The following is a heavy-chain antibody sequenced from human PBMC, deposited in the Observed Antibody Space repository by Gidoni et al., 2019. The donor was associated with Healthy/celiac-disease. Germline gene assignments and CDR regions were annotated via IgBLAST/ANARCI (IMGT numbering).Heavy chain of an antibody. V-gene: IGHV1-2*02. CDR3: ARDPTEAEYYYYYGMDV. Sequence: QVQLVQSGAEVKKPGASVKVSCKASGYTFTGYYMHWVRQAPGQGLEWMGWINPNSGGTNYAQKFQGRVTMTRDTSISTAYMELSRLRSDDTAVYYCARDPTEAEYYYYYGMDVWGQGTTVTVSS. CDR1: GYTFTGYY. J-gene: IGHJ6*02. D-gene: IGHD6-25*01. CDR2: INPNSGGT.